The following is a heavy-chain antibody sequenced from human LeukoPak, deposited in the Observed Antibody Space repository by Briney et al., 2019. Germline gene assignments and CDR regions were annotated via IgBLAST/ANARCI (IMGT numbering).Heavy chain of an antibody. CDR1: GFTVSNNY. V-gene: IGHV3-53*01. Sequence: GGSLRLSCAASGFTVSNNYMSWVRQAPGKGLEWVSVIYSGGSTYYADSVKGRFTISRDNSKNTVYLQMNSLRAEDTAVYYCARESSVAGRSGAFDIWGQGTMVTVSS. D-gene: IGHD6-19*01. CDR3: ARESSVAGRSGAFDI. J-gene: IGHJ3*02. CDR2: IYSGGST.